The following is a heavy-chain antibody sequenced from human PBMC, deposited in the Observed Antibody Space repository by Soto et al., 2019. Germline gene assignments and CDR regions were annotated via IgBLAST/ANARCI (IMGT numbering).Heavy chain of an antibody. Sequence: GGSLRLSCAASGVTFSSYGGHWVRQAPGKGLEWVALIWYDGSNKFYADSVKGRFTISRDNSKNTLSLQMNSLRAEDTGVYYCAREYSSSWPYDYWGQGTLVTVSS. CDR3: AREYSSSWPYDY. CDR1: GVTFSSYG. D-gene: IGHD6-13*01. V-gene: IGHV3-33*01. CDR2: IWYDGSNK. J-gene: IGHJ4*02.